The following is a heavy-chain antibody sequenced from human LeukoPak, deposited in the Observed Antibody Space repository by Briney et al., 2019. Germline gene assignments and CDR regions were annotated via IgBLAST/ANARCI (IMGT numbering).Heavy chain of an antibody. Sequence: PGGSLRLSCAASGFTFSSYGMHWIRQAPGKGLEWVAVISYDGSNKYYADSVKGRLTISRDNSKNTLYLQMNSLRVEDTAVYYCAREAGNFDYWGQGTLVTVSS. CDR3: AREAGNFDY. CDR2: ISYDGSNK. J-gene: IGHJ4*02. CDR1: GFTFSSYG. V-gene: IGHV3-30*03. D-gene: IGHD1-1*01.